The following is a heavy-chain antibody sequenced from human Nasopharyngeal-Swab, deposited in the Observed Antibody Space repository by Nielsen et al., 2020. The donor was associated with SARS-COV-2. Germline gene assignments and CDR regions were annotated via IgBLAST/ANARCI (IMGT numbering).Heavy chain of an antibody. D-gene: IGHD6-13*01. CDR3: ARDKGFRILGIAAPGSRYGMDV. CDR2: TSSSSSTI. J-gene: IGHJ6*02. V-gene: IGHV3-48*02. CDR1: GCTFSSYS. Sequence: GEVLKISWAGAGCTFSSYSMNRDRQAPGKGPEGDGDTSSSSSTIYYADSVKGRFTISRDNAKNALYLQMNSLRDEDTAVYYCARDKGFRILGIAAPGSRYGMDVWGQGTTVTVSS.